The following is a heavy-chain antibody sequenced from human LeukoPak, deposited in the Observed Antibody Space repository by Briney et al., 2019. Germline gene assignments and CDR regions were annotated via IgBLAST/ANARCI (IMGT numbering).Heavy chain of an antibody. CDR3: AKDPYDYYDSSGYYYEPYFDY. V-gene: IGHV3-74*01. D-gene: IGHD3-22*01. CDR2: INSDGSST. CDR1: GFTFSNYW. Sequence: GGSLRLSCAASGFTFSNYWMHWVRQAPGKGLVWVSRINSDGSSTNYADSVKGRFTISRDNAKNTLYLQMNSLRAEDTAIYYCAKDPYDYYDSSGYYYEPYFDYWGQGTLVTVSS. J-gene: IGHJ4*02.